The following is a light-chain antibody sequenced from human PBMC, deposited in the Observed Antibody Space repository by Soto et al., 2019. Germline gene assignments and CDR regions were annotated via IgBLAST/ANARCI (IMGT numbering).Light chain of an antibody. CDR2: GAS. J-gene: IGKJ5*01. CDR1: QSVGSN. Sequence: EIVMTQSPVTLSVSPGESATLSCRASQSVGSNLAWYQQRPGQAPRLLIYGASTRATGIPVRFSGSGFGTEFTLTISGLQSEDFGVYLCQQYNNRPPITFGQGTRLEIK. V-gene: IGKV3D-15*01. CDR3: QQYNNRPPIT.